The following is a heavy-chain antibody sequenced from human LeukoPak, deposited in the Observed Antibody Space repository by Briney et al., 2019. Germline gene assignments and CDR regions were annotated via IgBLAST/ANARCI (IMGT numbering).Heavy chain of an antibody. CDR1: GYTFTGYY. V-gene: IGHV1-24*01. CDR2: FDPEDGET. J-gene: IGHJ5*02. CDR3: ATATHFFGVVIHNWFDP. Sequence: ASVKVSCKASGYTFTGYYMHWVRQAPGKGLEWMGGFDPEDGETIYAQKFQGRVTKTEDTSTDTAYMELSSLRSEDTAVYYCATATHFFGVVIHNWFDPWGQGTLVTVSS. D-gene: IGHD3-3*01.